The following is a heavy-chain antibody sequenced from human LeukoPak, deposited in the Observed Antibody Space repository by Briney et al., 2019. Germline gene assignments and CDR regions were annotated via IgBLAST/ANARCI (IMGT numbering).Heavy chain of an antibody. D-gene: IGHD3-16*01. J-gene: IGHJ4*02. CDR1: GFTVSNNY. CDR2: IYSHGGT. CDR3: ARDWGSTFDY. V-gene: IGHV3-66*01. Sequence: GGSLRLSCAASGFTVSNNYMSWVRQAPGKGLEWVSLIYSHGGTNYADSVKGRFTISRDNAKNSLYLQMNSLRAEDTAVYYCARDWGSTFDYWGQGTLVTVSS.